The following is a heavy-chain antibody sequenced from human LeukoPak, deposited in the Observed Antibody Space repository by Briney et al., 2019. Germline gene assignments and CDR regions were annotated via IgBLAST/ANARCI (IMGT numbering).Heavy chain of an antibody. V-gene: IGHV1-24*01. J-gene: IGHJ4*02. Sequence: ASVKVSCKVSGYTLTELSMHWVRQAPGKGLEWMGGFDPEDGETIYAQKFQGRVTMTEDTSTDTAYMGLSSLRSEDTAVYYCATVSTTVTTVYFDYWGQGTLVTVSS. D-gene: IGHD4-17*01. CDR3: ATVSTTVTTVYFDY. CDR1: GYTLTELS. CDR2: FDPEDGET.